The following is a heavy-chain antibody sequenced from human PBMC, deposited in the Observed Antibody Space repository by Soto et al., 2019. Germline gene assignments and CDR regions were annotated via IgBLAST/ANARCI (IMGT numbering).Heavy chain of an antibody. CDR3: AKFPAHYDDMEVY. V-gene: IGHV3-21*01. J-gene: IGHJ4*02. CDR1: GFTFSINT. Sequence: WGALIVSCASSGFTFSINTMNWVRQAPGKGLEWVSSISSSSSYIYYADSVKGRFTISIDNAKNSLYLQMNSLRAEDTALYYCAKFPAHYDDMEVYWGQGILVTVSS. CDR2: ISSSSSYI. D-gene: IGHD4-17*01.